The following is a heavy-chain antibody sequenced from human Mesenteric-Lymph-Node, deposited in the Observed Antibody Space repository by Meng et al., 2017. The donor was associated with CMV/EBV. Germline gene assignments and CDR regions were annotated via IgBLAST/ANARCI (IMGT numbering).Heavy chain of an antibody. CDR2: ISSSGSTI. Sequence: GESLKISCAASGFTFSDYYMSWIRQAPGKGLEWASYISSSGSTIYYADSVKGRFTISRDNAKNSLYLQMNSLRAEDTAVYYCASGPVVDDWYFDYWGQGTLVTVSS. CDR1: GFTFSDYY. CDR3: ASGPVVDDWYFDY. V-gene: IGHV3-11*01. J-gene: IGHJ4*02. D-gene: IGHD2-15*01.